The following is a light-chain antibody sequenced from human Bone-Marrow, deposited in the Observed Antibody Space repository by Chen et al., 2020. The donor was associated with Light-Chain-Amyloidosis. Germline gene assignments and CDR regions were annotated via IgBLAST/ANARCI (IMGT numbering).Light chain of an antibody. V-gene: IGLV3-21*02. CDR1: NIGSTS. CDR3: QVWDGSSDRPV. CDR2: DDS. Sequence: SYVLTQPSSVSVAPGQTATIACGGNNIGSTSVHWYQQTPGQAPLLVVYDDSDRPSGIPELLSCSNSGNTATLTISRVEAGDEADYYCQVWDGSSDRPVFGGGTKLTVL. J-gene: IGLJ3*02.